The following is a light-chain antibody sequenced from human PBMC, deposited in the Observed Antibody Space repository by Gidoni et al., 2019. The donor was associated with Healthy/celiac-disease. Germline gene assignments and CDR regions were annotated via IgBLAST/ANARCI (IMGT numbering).Light chain of an antibody. Sequence: EFVLTQSPATLSLSPGERATLSCRASQSVSSDLAWYQQKPGQAPRLLIYDAANRATGIPARFSGSGSGTDFTLTISSLEPEDFAVYYCQQRSNWPPITFGQGTRLEIK. V-gene: IGKV3-11*01. CDR2: DAA. J-gene: IGKJ5*01. CDR3: QQRSNWPPIT. CDR1: QSVSSD.